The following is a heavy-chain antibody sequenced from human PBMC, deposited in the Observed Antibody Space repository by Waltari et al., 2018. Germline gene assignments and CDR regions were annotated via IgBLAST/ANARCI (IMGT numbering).Heavy chain of an antibody. CDR2: ISDYDGNI. CDR1: GYTFTDYL. Sequence: QVQLVQSGPEVKKPGASVKVSCKASGYTFTDYLLTWVRQAPGQGLEWMGWISDYDGNINYAQKVQDRVTMTTDTSATTAYMELRSLRSDDAAVYYCARRRRIAVTDSEAFYFDYWGQGTLVTVSS. V-gene: IGHV1-18*04. CDR3: ARRRRIAVTDSEAFYFDY. J-gene: IGHJ4*02. D-gene: IGHD6-19*01.